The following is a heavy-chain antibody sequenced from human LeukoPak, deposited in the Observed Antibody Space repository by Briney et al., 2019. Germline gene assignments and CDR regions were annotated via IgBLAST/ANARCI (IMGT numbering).Heavy chain of an antibody. D-gene: IGHD2-15*01. Sequence: GGSLRLSCAASGFTFSSYAMGWVRQAPGKGLELVASIKEDGSDTNYVGSVRGRFTVSRDNTKNSLYLQMDSLRADDTAVYSCASDRAYSQFDYWGQGTPVTVSS. CDR2: IKEDGSDT. J-gene: IGHJ4*02. CDR1: GFTFSSYA. CDR3: ASDRAYSQFDY. V-gene: IGHV3-7*01.